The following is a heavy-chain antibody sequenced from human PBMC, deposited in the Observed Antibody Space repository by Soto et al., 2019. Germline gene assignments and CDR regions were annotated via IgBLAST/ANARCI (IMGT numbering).Heavy chain of an antibody. D-gene: IGHD3-3*01. CDR3: ASPHKWSGYYIAFDY. V-gene: IGHV1-69*13. J-gene: IGHJ4*02. Sequence: SVKVSCKASGATFSSFAFSWVRQAGGQGLEWMGVIIPIFDTINYAQKFQGRVTITADESTGTAYMELSSLTSEDTAVYYCASPHKWSGYYIAFDYWGQGTLVTVSS. CDR2: IIPIFDTI. CDR1: GATFSSFA.